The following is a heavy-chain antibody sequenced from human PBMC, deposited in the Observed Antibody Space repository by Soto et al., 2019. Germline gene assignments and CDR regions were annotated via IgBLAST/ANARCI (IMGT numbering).Heavy chain of an antibody. CDR3: ARDHGMFLSYYYYGMDV. CDR1: GFTFSRFS. J-gene: IGHJ6*02. D-gene: IGHD3-10*02. Sequence: GGSLRLSCAASGFTFSRFSMHWVRQAPGKGLVWVAVISYDGSNTHYAESVKGRFNISRDDSKNTVYLQMNNLRGEDSAVYYCARDHGMFLSYYYYGMDVWGQGTTVTVSS. V-gene: IGHV3-30-3*01. CDR2: ISYDGSNT.